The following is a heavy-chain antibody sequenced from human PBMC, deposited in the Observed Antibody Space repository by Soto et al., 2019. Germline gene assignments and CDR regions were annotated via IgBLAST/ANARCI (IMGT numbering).Heavy chain of an antibody. D-gene: IGHD4-17*01. Sequence: QVQLVESGGGVDQPGRSLRLSCAASGFTFRSYGMHWVRQAPGKGLEWVAVISYDGTEKYYADSVKGRFAISRDNSKNTLYLQMNSLRAEDTAVYYCAKDSHMTTVTDDAFDIRGQGTMVTVSS. J-gene: IGHJ3*02. CDR1: GFTFRSYG. V-gene: IGHV3-30*18. CDR2: ISYDGTEK. CDR3: AKDSHMTTVTDDAFDI.